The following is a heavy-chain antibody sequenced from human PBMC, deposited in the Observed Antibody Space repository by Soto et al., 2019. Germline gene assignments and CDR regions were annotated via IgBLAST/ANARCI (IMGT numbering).Heavy chain of an antibody. J-gene: IGHJ4*02. D-gene: IGHD1-26*01. CDR3: AVAGIPFEY. Sequence: QGQLVHSGAGVKKPGASVKVSCKTSGYTFTGYYIHWVRQAPGQGLEWMALINPNSGDTNYGHKFQGRVTLTRDTSINTVYMEVTSLRFDDTAVYYCAVAGIPFEYWGQGTLVT. CDR1: GYTFTGYY. V-gene: IGHV1-2*02. CDR2: INPNSGDT.